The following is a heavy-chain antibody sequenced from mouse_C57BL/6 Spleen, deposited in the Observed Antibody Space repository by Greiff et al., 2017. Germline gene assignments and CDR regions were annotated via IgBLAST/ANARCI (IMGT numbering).Heavy chain of an antibody. CDR3: ARPPYGNYVWYFDV. CDR1: GFTFSSYT. V-gene: IGHV5-9*01. CDR2: ISGGGGNT. D-gene: IGHD2-1*01. Sequence: EVQVVESGGGLVKPGGSLKLSCAASGFTFSSYTMSWVRQTPEKRLEWVATISGGGGNTYYPDSVKGRFTISRDNAKNTLYLQMSSLRSEDTALYYCARPPYGNYVWYFDVWGTGTTVTVSS. J-gene: IGHJ1*03.